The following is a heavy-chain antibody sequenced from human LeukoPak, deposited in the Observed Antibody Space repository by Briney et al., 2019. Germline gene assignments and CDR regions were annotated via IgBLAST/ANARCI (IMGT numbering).Heavy chain of an antibody. J-gene: IGHJ4*02. CDR2: IYSGGST. CDR1: GFTVSSHY. D-gene: IGHD6-13*01. V-gene: IGHV3-53*01. CDR3: VRDDSSSWYSAY. Sequence: PGGSLRLSCAASGFTVSSHYMSWVRQAQGKGLEWVSVIYSGGSTIYANSVKGRFTISRDNSKNTLYLQMNSLRAEDTAVYYCVRDDSSSWYSAYWGQGTLVTVSS.